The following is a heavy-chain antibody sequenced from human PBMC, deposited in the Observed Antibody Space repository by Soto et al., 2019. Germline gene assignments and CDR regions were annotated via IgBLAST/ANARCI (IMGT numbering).Heavy chain of an antibody. CDR3: ARHGDNYGGGYVDY. CDR1: GVTVSSNY. CDR2: IYSGGST. Sequence: EVQLVESGGGLVQPGGSLRLSCAASGVTVSSNYMSWVRQAPGKGLEWVSVIYSGGSTYYADSVKGRFTISRDNSKTTLYLQMNSLISEDTAVYYCARHGDNYGGGYVDYWGEGTLVTVS. D-gene: IGHD5-18*01. V-gene: IGHV3-66*04. J-gene: IGHJ4*02.